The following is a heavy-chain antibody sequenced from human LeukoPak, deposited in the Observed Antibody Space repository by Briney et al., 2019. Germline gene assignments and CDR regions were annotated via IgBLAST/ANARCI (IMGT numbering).Heavy chain of an antibody. J-gene: IGHJ4*02. CDR2: ISYDGSNK. V-gene: IGHV3-30*18. CDR1: GFTFSSYG. D-gene: IGHD3-10*01. Sequence: PGGSLRLSCAASGFTFSSYGMHWVRQAPGKGLEWVAVISYDGSNKYCADSVKGRFTISRDNSKNTLYLQMNSLRAEDTAVYYCAKDGGSGSYSDYWGQGTLVTVSS. CDR3: AKDGGSGSYSDY.